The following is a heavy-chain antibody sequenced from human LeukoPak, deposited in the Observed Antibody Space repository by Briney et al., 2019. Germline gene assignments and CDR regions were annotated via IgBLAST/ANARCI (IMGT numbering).Heavy chain of an antibody. D-gene: IGHD6-6*01. Sequence: SETLSLTCTVSGGSISSGIYYWSWIRQPAGKGLEWIGRIYTSGSTNYNPSLKSRVTISIDTSKNQFSLKLNSVTAADTAVYYCAREVSGIAARQNVADAFDIWGQGTMVTVSS. J-gene: IGHJ3*02. CDR2: IYTSGST. CDR1: GGSISSGIYY. V-gene: IGHV4-61*02. CDR3: AREVSGIAARQNVADAFDI.